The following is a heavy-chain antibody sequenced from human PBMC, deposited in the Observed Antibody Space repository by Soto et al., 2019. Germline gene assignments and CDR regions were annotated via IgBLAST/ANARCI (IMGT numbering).Heavy chain of an antibody. J-gene: IGHJ6*02. CDR2: ISSSGSPI. Sequence: EVQLVESGGGLVQPGGSLRVSCAASGFTLRTYSLNWVRQAPGKRLEWISYISSSGSPIYYADSVKGRFTVSRDNAKNSLSPQMNTLRDEDTAVYYCARVPSSGSYRSYSYFGMDVWGPGTTVTVSS. CDR3: ARVPSSGSYRSYSYFGMDV. V-gene: IGHV3-48*02. D-gene: IGHD1-26*01. CDR1: GFTLRTYS.